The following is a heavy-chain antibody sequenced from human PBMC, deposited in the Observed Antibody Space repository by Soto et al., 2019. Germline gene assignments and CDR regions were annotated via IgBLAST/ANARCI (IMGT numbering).Heavy chain of an antibody. CDR3: AHSLRRASCGGGNCYFFDF. CDR1: GFSLSTDGVG. CDR2: IFWDGDR. Sequence: SGPTLVNPTQTLTLTRSFSGFSLSTDGVGIGWIRQPPGKGLEWLALIFWDGDRRHNPSLKSRLTITTDTSKTQVVLTMTNMDPVDTATYYCAHSLRRASCGGGNCYFFDFWGQGTPVTVSS. J-gene: IGHJ4*02. D-gene: IGHD2-21*01. V-gene: IGHV2-5*02.